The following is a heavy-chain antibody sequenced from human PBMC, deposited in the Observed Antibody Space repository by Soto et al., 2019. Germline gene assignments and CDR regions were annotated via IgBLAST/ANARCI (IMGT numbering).Heavy chain of an antibody. Sequence: GGSLRLSCAASGFTFSSYEMNWVRQAPGKGLEWVSYISSSGSTIYYADSVKGRFTISRDNAKNSLYLQMNSLRAEDTAVYYCAREARGHTHIIVVVPAAGGMDFWGQGTMVTVSS. CDR2: ISSSGSTI. CDR1: GFTFSSYE. J-gene: IGHJ6*02. V-gene: IGHV3-48*03. CDR3: AREARGHTHIIVVVPAAGGMDF. D-gene: IGHD2-2*01.